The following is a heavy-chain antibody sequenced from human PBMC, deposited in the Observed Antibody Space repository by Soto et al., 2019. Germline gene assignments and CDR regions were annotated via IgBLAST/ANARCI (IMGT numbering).Heavy chain of an antibody. CDR2: IIPIFGTA. Sequence: QVQLVQSGAGGKKPGSSVKVSCKASGGTFSSYAISWVRQAPGQGLDWMGGIIPIFGTANYAQKFQGRVTITADESTSTAYMELSSLRSEDTAVYYCARGQVGRDTAMVTNWFDPWGQGTLVTVSS. CDR3: ARGQVGRDTAMVTNWFDP. CDR1: GGTFSSYA. D-gene: IGHD5-18*01. J-gene: IGHJ5*02. V-gene: IGHV1-69*01.